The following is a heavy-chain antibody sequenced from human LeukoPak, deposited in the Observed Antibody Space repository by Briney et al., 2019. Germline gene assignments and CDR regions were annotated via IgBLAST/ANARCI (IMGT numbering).Heavy chain of an antibody. CDR1: GYSFTTYW. Sequence: GESLNISCKGSGYSFTTYWIGWVRQMPGKGLEWMGIIYPGDSDTRYSPSFQGQVTISADKSISTAYLQWSSLQASDTAMYYCARARYCSGGNCYAENWGQGTLVTVSS. CDR2: IYPGDSDT. V-gene: IGHV5-51*01. D-gene: IGHD2-15*01. CDR3: ARARYCSGGNCYAEN. J-gene: IGHJ4*02.